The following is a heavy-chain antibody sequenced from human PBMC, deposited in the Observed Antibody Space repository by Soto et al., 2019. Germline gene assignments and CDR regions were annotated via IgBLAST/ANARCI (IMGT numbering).Heavy chain of an antibody. D-gene: IGHD2-15*01. CDR3: TGGYCTGGTCYSGYFQH. CDR2: IRSKATDYAT. V-gene: IGHV3-73*02. J-gene: IGHJ1*01. Sequence: EVQLVQSGGGLVQPGGSLKLSCAASGFTFSGSTVNWVRQASGEGLQWVGRIRSKATDYATTYIASVKGRFTISRDDSRNTAYLQMSDLKTEDTAVYYCTGGYCTGGTCYSGYFQHWGQGALVTVFS. CDR1: GFTFSGST.